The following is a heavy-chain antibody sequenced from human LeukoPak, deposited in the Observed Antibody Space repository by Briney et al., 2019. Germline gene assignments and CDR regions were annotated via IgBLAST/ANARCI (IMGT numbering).Heavy chain of an antibody. Sequence: AGGSLRLSCPASGFTFSSYAMSWVRQAPGKGLEWVSAISGSGGSTYYADSVKGRFTISRDNSKNTVYLQMNSLRAEDTAVYYCAKMFDFWSAYYPDYWGHGTLVTVSS. CDR1: GFTFSSYA. J-gene: IGHJ4*01. CDR2: ISGSGGST. CDR3: AKMFDFWSAYYPDY. D-gene: IGHD3-3*01. V-gene: IGHV3-23*01.